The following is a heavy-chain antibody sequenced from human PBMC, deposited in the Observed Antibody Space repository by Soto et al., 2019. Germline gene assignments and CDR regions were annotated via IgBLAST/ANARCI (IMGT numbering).Heavy chain of an antibody. D-gene: IGHD3-22*01. CDR3: AREKTYHDTIGYSNWFAP. CDR1: GGTFSSYA. CDR2: IFPIFGTA. Sequence: QVQLVQSGAEVKKPGSSVKVYCKASGGTFSSYAISWVRQAPGQGLEWMGGIFPIFGTANYAQQFQVRVTITADKSTNTAYMELSSLRSEDTAVYYCAREKTYHDTIGYSNWFAPWDKGTLVTVSS. V-gene: IGHV1-69*06. J-gene: IGHJ5*01.